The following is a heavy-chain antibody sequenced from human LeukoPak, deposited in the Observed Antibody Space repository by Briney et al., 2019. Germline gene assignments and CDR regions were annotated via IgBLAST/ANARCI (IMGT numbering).Heavy chain of an antibody. CDR2: ISSTSSTI. V-gene: IGHV3-48*01. CDR3: ARDQQLARFDY. CDR1: GFTFSSYW. Sequence: GGSLRLSCAASGFTFSSYWMNWARQAPGKGLEWVSYISSTSSTIYYADSVKGRFTISRDNAKNSLYLQMNSLRAEDTAVFYCARDQQLARFDYWGQGTLVTVSS. D-gene: IGHD6-13*01. J-gene: IGHJ4*02.